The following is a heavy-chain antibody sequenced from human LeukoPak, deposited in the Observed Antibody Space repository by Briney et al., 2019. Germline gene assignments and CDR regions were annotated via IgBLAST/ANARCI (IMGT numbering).Heavy chain of an antibody. CDR1: GGSISSYY. J-gene: IGHJ5*02. V-gene: IGHV4-4*07. D-gene: IGHD3-3*01. CDR2: IYTSGST. CDR3: ARDFTIFGVARGFDP. Sequence: SETLSLTCTVSGGSISSYYWSWIRQPAGKGLEWIGRIYTSGSTNYNPSLKSRVTMSVDTSKNRFSLKLSSVTAADTAVYYCARDFTIFGVARGFDPWGQGTLVTVSS.